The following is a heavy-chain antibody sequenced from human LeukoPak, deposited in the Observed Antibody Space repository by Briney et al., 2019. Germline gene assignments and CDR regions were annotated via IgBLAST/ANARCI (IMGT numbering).Heavy chain of an antibody. V-gene: IGHV4-34*01. J-gene: IGHJ4*02. Sequence: ETLSLTCAVYGGSFSGYYWSWLRQPPGKGLEGIGEINHSGSTNYNPSLKSRVTISVDTSKNQFSLKLSSVTAADTAVYYCARLPNRAVADPYYFDYWGQGTLVTVSS. D-gene: IGHD6-19*01. CDR3: ARLPNRAVADPYYFDY. CDR1: GGSFSGYY. CDR2: INHSGST.